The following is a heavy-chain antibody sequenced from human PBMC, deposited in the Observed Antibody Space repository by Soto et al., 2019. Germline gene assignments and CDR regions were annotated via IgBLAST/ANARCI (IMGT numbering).Heavy chain of an antibody. CDR1: GYTFTNYW. D-gene: IGHD2-15*01. Sequence: PGESLKISCKGSGYTFTNYWIAWVRQMPGKGLEWMGIIYPDDSDTRYSPSFQGQVTISADKSIDTAYLQWSSLKASDTAMYYCARLAGSSFYLKDVKDVCARGTSVLVSS. CDR3: ARLAGSSFYLKDVKDV. J-gene: IGHJ6*02. V-gene: IGHV5-51*01. CDR2: IYPDDSDT.